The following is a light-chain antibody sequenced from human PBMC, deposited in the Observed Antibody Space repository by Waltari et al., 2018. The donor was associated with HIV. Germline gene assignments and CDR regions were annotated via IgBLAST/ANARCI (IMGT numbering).Light chain of an antibody. CDR2: SNK. CDR3: AEWDDRMHGYV. J-gene: IGLJ1*01. V-gene: IGLV1-44*01. CDR1: SSNLGSNT. Sequence: QSVLTQPPSASGTPGQRVTISCSGSSSNLGSNTLNWYQHLPGTAPKLLIYSNKMRASGVPDQFSVSKSGTSAPLAIIGLQSADEADYYCAEWDDRMHGYVFGTGTKVNVL.